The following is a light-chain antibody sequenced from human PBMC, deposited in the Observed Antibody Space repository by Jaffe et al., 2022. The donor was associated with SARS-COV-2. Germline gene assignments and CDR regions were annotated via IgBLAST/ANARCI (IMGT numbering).Light chain of an antibody. CDR1: QSVSSY. Sequence: EIVLTQSPATLSLSPGERATLSCRASQSVSSYLAWYQQKPGQAPRLLIYGASNRATGIPARFSGSGSGTDFTLTISNLEPEDFAVYYCQQRSNWPPITFGQGTRLEIK. CDR2: GAS. V-gene: IGKV3-11*01. CDR3: QQRSNWPPIT. J-gene: IGKJ5*01.